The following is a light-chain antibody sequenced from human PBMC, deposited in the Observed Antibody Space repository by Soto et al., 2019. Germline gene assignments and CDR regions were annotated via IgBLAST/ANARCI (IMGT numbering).Light chain of an antibody. CDR2: GAS. CDR3: QQYYSYPRT. J-gene: IGKJ1*01. CDR1: QGISSY. Sequence: DIQMTQSPSSLSASLGDRVTITCRASQGISSYLAWYQQKPGRAPKLLIYGASSLESGVPSRFSGSGSGTDFTLTISSLQPDDFATYYCQQYYSYPRTFGQGTKVDIK. V-gene: IGKV1-5*01.